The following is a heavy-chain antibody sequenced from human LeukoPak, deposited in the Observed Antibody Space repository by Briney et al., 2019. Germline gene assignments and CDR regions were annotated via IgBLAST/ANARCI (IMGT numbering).Heavy chain of an antibody. J-gene: IGHJ4*02. CDR1: GGSISSYY. V-gene: IGHV4-34*01. CDR3: ATGSPGPLKFDY. CDR2: INHSGST. D-gene: IGHD1-26*01. Sequence: KPSETLSLTCTVSGGSISSYYWSWIRQPPGKGLEWIGEINHSGSTNYNPSLKSRVTISVDTSKNQFSLKLSSVTAADTAVYYCATGSPGPLKFDYWGQGTLVTVSS.